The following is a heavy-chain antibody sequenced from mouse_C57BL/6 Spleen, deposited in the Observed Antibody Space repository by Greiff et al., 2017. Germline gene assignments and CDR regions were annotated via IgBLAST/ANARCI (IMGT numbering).Heavy chain of an antibody. CDR1: GFTFSDYG. V-gene: IGHV5-17*01. Sequence: EVKLMESGGGLVKPGGSLKLSCAASGFTFSDYGMHWVRQAPAKGLEWVAYISSGSSTIYYADTVKGRFTITRDNAKNTLFLQMTSLRSEDTAMYYCARGLLRAMDYGGQGTPVTVSS. J-gene: IGHJ4*01. CDR2: ISSGSSTI. D-gene: IGHD1-1*01. CDR3: ARGLLRAMDY.